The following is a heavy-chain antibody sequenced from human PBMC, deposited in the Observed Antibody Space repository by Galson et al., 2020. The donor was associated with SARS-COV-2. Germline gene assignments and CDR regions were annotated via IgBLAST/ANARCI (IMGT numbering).Heavy chain of an antibody. D-gene: IGHD3-10*01. Sequence: GESLKISCKASGYTLTELSMHWVRQAPGKGLEWMGGIDPEDGETIYAQKFQGRVTMTEDTSTDTAYMELSSLRSEDTAVYYCATAPPMVRGSWFDPWGQGTLVTVSS. CDR1: GYTLTELS. V-gene: IGHV1-24*01. J-gene: IGHJ5*02. CDR2: IDPEDGET. CDR3: ATAPPMVRGSWFDP.